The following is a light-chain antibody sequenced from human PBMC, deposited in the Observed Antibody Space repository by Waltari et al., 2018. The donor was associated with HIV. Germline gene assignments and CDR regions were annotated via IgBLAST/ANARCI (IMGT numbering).Light chain of an antibody. Sequence: QSALTQPPSASGSPGQSVTISCTGTGTDVGGYNYVSWYQLHPGKAPNLLIYDVTKRPSGVPDRFSGSKSGNTASLTVSGLQGDDEADYYCSSYAGSAVVFGGGTKLTVL. CDR1: GTDVGGYNY. CDR2: DVT. CDR3: SSYAGSAVV. J-gene: IGLJ2*01. V-gene: IGLV2-8*01.